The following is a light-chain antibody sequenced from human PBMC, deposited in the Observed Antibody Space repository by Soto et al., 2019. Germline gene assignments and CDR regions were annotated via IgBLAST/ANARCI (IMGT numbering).Light chain of an antibody. CDR3: QQYNEWPLT. Sequence: EIVMTQSPATLSVSPGERATLSCRASQSVSNNLAWYQQKPGQAPRLLIYFASTRATGVPARFSGSGSGTELTLTISSLQSEDSAVYYCQQYNEWPLTFGGGTKVETK. CDR2: FAS. J-gene: IGKJ4*01. CDR1: QSVSNN. V-gene: IGKV3-15*01.